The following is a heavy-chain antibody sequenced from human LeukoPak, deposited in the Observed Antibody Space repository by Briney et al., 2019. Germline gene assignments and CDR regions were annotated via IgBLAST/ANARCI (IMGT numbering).Heavy chain of an antibody. V-gene: IGHV1-2*06. CDR1: GYTFTGYY. D-gene: IGHD6-19*01. CDR2: INPNSGGA. Sequence: ASVKVSCKASGYTFTGYYIHWVRQAPGQGLEWMGRINPNSGGADYAQKFQGRVSMTRDTSISTAYMELSSLRSDDTAVFYCARGPRLDSSGWYYGAFDIWGQGTMVTVS. J-gene: IGHJ3*02. CDR3: ARGPRLDSSGWYYGAFDI.